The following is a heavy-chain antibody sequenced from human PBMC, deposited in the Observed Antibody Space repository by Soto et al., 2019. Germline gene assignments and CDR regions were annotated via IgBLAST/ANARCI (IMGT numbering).Heavy chain of an antibody. CDR1: GDSVSSNNAA. J-gene: IGHJ6*03. CDR3: AGTTSHYWYYMDV. Sequence: SETLSLTCAISGDSVSSNNAAWDWIRQSPSRGLEWLGRTYYRSRWYNDYAVSVKSRITVNPDTSKNQFSLQLTSVTPEDTAVYYCAGTTSHYWYYMDVWGKGTTVTVSS. D-gene: IGHD1-7*01. CDR2: TYYRSRWYN. V-gene: IGHV6-1*01.